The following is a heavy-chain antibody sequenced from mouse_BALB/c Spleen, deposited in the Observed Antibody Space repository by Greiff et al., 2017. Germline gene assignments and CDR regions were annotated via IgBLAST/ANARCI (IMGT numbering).Heavy chain of an antibody. J-gene: IGHJ3*01. CDR3: ARGMGPFAY. Sequence: EVKLMESGAELVKPGASVKLSCTASGFNIKDTYMHWVKQRPEQGLEWIGRIDPANGNTKYDPKFQGKATITADTSSNTAYLQLSSLTSEDTAVYYCARGMGPFAYWGQGTLVTVSA. CDR1: GFNIKDTY. CDR2: IDPANGNT. D-gene: IGHD4-1*01. V-gene: IGHV14-3*02.